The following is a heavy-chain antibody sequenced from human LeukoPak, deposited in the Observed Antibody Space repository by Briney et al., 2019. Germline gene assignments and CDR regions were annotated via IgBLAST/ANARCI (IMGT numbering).Heavy chain of an antibody. CDR3: ARGSEGLRLGELSFLFDY. J-gene: IGHJ4*02. Sequence: SETLSLTCTVSGGSLSSYYWSWIRQPPGKGLEWIGYIYYSGSTKYKPSLTSRVTILVDTSKNQFSLKLSSVTAADTAVYYCARGSEGLRLGELSFLFDYWGQGTLVTVS. CDR2: IYYSGST. V-gene: IGHV4-59*01. D-gene: IGHD3-16*02. CDR1: GGSLSSYY.